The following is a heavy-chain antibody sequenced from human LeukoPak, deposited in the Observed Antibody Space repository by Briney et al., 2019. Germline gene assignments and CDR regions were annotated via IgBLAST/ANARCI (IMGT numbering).Heavy chain of an antibody. D-gene: IGHD3-22*01. V-gene: IGHV4-39*01. CDR2: IYYSGGT. CDR3: AKHSIWLLIDF. Sequence: PSETLSLTCTVSGGSISGSNNYWGWIRQTPGKGLEWIGSIYYSGGTYYNPSLKSRVTIPVDTFKNQFSLNLSSVTATDTAIYYCAKHSIWLLIDFWGQGTLVTVSS. J-gene: IGHJ4*02. CDR1: GGSISGSNNY.